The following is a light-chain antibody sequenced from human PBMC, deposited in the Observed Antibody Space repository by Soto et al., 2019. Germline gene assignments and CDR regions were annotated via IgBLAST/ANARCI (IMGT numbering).Light chain of an antibody. CDR3: QQYNNWPPTWT. J-gene: IGKJ1*01. CDR1: QSVSSN. CDR2: GAS. V-gene: IGKV3-15*01. Sequence: EIVMTQSPATLSVSPGERATLSCRASQSVSSNLAWYQQKPGQAPRLLIYGASTRATVIPARFSGSGSGTEFTLTFSSLQSEDFAVYYCQQYNNWPPTWTFGQGTKVEIK.